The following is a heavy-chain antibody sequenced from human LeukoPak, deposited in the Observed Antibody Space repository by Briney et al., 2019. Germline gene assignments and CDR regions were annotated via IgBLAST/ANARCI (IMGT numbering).Heavy chain of an antibody. V-gene: IGHV4-59*01. Sequence: SETLSLTCTVSGGSISSYYWSWIRQPPGKGLEWIGYIYYSGSTNYNPSLKSRVTISVDTSKNQFSLKLSSVTAADTAVYYCARGTVTGLMYYYGSDDYYMDVWGKGTTVTVSS. D-gene: IGHD3-10*01. CDR1: GGSISSYY. J-gene: IGHJ6*03. CDR3: ARGTVTGLMYYYGSDDYYMDV. CDR2: IYYSGST.